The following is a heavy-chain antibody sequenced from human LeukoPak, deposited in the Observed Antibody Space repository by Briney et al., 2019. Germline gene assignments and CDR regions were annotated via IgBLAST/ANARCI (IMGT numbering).Heavy chain of an antibody. J-gene: IGHJ4*02. Sequence: GGSLRLSCAASGFTFSSYWMHWVRQAPRKGVLWVSRSNGDGSSTAYADSVKGRFTISRDNAKNTLYLQMNSLRAEDAALYYCARAGYCSGGNCYSSYYDYWGQGTLVTASS. CDR3: ARAGYCSGGNCYSSYYDY. D-gene: IGHD2-15*01. CDR2: SNGDGSST. V-gene: IGHV3-74*01. CDR1: GFTFSSYW.